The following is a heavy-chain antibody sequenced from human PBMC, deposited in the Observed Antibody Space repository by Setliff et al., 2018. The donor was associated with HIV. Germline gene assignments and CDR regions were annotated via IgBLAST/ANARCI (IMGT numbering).Heavy chain of an antibody. V-gene: IGHV2-70*04. CDR2: IDWDDDK. CDR3: ARAGPSSGYQY. Sequence: SGPTLVNPTQTLTLTCTFSGFSLSAGGMRVSWIRQSPGKALEWLARIDWDDDKHYSTSLKTRLAISHDTSKNQVALTMTNVDPVDTATYFCARAGPSSGYQYWGQGTLVTVSS. CDR1: GFSLSAGGMR. D-gene: IGHD6-19*01. J-gene: IGHJ4*02.